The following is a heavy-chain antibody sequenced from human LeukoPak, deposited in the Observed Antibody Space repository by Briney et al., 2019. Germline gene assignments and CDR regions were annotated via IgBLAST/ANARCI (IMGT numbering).Heavy chain of an antibody. Sequence: PGGSLRLSCAASGFTFSSYGMHWVRQAPGKGLEWVAVISYDGSNKYYADSVKGRFTISRDNSKNTLYLQMNSLRAEDTAVYHCAKDQQDVVVAATTDDYWGQGTLVTVSS. CDR3: AKDQQDVVVAATTDDY. D-gene: IGHD2-15*01. J-gene: IGHJ4*02. CDR2: ISYDGSNK. V-gene: IGHV3-30*18. CDR1: GFTFSSYG.